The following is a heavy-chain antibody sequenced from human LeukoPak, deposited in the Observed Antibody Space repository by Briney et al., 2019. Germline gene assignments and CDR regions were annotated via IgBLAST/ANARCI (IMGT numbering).Heavy chain of an antibody. Sequence: ASVKVSCKASGYTFSGYSMHWVGQAPGQGLEWMGRINPNSGVTYYAQKFQGRVTMTSDTSITTAYMELSSLTSDDTATYYCARDASNWSAFDSWGQGTLVTVSS. CDR3: ARDASNWSAFDS. V-gene: IGHV1-2*06. CDR2: INPNSGVT. J-gene: IGHJ5*01. CDR1: GYTFSGYS. D-gene: IGHD1-20*01.